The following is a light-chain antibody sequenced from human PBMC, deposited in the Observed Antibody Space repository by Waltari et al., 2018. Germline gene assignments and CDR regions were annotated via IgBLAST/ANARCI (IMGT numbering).Light chain of an antibody. CDR1: SSDVGSYNL. Sequence: QSALTQPASVSGSPEQSITISCTGTSSDVGSYNLVSWSQQHPGKAPKLMISEVNWRPSVVSIRFSGSKSGNTASLTISGLQAEDEADYYCCSYAGSNTVLFGGGTKLTVL. CDR2: EVN. CDR3: CSYAGSNTVL. V-gene: IGLV2-23*02. J-gene: IGLJ2*01.